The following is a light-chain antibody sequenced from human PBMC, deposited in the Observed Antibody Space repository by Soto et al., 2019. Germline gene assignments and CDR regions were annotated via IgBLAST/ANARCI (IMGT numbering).Light chain of an antibody. CDR1: SSDVGGYNY. Sequence: QSALTQPASVSGSPGQSISISCTGTSSDVGGYNYVSWYQQQSGKAPKLMIHEVSNRPSGVSNRFSGSKSGNTASLTISGLQAEDEADYYCSSYTSSRAYDFGIGTKVTVL. CDR3: SSYTSSRAYD. J-gene: IGLJ1*01. V-gene: IGLV2-14*01. CDR2: EVS.